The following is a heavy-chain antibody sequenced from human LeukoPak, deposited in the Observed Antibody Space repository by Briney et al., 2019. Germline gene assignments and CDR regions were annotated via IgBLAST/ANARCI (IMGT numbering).Heavy chain of an antibody. J-gene: IGHJ4*02. Sequence: PSETLSLTCSVSGGSISSYYWSWIRQPPGKGLEWIGYMYNSGSTNYNPSLKSRVTISVDTSKNQFPLKLSSVTAADTAVYYCARLPYYYDSSGYYYFSFDYWGQGTLVTVSS. CDR3: ARLPYYYDSSGYYYFSFDY. V-gene: IGHV4-59*12. D-gene: IGHD3-22*01. CDR1: GGSISSYY. CDR2: MYNSGST.